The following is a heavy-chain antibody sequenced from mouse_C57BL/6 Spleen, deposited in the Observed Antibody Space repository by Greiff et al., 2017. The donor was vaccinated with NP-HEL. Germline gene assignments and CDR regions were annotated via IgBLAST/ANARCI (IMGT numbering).Heavy chain of an antibody. Sequence: VQLKESGPELVKPGASVKMSCKASGYTFTDYNMHWVKQSPGKSLEWIGYINPNNGGTSYNQKFKGKATLTVDKSSSTAYMELRSLTSEDSAVYYCARGGDGYYDWYFDVWGTGTTVTVSS. J-gene: IGHJ1*03. CDR3: ARGGDGYYDWYFDV. CDR2: INPNNGGT. V-gene: IGHV1-22*01. D-gene: IGHD2-3*01. CDR1: GYTFTDYN.